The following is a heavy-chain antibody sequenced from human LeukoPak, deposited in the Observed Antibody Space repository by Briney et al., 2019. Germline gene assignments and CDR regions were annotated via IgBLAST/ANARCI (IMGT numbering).Heavy chain of an antibody. D-gene: IGHD4-17*01. V-gene: IGHV3-21*01. Sequence: GGSLRLSCAASGFTFSSYTMNWVRQAPGKGLEWVSSISSSSTYIYYADSVKGRFTISRDNAKNSLYLQMNSLRAEDTAVYYCARTTVTSYFYYCMDVWGKGTTVTVSS. CDR2: ISSSSTYI. CDR3: ARTTVTSYFYYCMDV. CDR1: GFTFSSYT. J-gene: IGHJ6*03.